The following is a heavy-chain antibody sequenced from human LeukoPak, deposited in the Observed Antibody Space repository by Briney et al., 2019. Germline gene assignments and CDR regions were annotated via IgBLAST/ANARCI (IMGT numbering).Heavy chain of an antibody. D-gene: IGHD6-13*01. CDR2: IYHSGST. CDR3: ARDWGAAAYDY. Sequence: SETLSLTCTVSGYSISSGYYWGWIRQPPGQGLEWIGSIYHSGSTYYNPTLKSRVTISVDTSKNHFSLKLSSVTAADTAVYYCARDWGAAAYDYWGQGTLVTVSS. V-gene: IGHV4-38-2*02. CDR1: GYSISSGYY. J-gene: IGHJ4*02.